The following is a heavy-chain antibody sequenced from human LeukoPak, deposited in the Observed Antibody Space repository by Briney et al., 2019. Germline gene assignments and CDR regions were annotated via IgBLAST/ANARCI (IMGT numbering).Heavy chain of an antibody. J-gene: IGHJ4*02. Sequence: SETLSLTCAVYGGSFSGYYWSWIRQPPGKGLEWIGYIYYSGSTNYNPSLKSRVTISVDTSKNQFSLKLSSVTAADTAVYYCARTAPLIGSVDYWGQGTLVTVSS. CDR3: ARTAPLIGSVDY. V-gene: IGHV4-59*01. CDR1: GGSFSGYY. CDR2: IYYSGST. D-gene: IGHD3-16*01.